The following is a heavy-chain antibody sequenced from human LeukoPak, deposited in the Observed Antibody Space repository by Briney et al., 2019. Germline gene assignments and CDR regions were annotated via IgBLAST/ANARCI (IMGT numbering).Heavy chain of an antibody. D-gene: IGHD4-17*01. V-gene: IGHV3-23*01. CDR2: ISSTSGDV. J-gene: IGHJ4*02. CDR3: AKVRMTTVIDFDY. Sequence: GGSLRLSCVASGFTFSRFGMNWVRQAPGKGLEWISHISSTSGDVYYADSVKGRFTISRDNSKNTLYLQMNSLRAEDTAVYYCAKVRMTTVIDFDYWGQGTLVTVSS. CDR1: GFTFSRFG.